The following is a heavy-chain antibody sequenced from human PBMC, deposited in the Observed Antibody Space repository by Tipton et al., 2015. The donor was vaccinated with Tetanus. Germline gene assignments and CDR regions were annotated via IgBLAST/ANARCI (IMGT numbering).Heavy chain of an antibody. J-gene: IGHJ4*02. CDR2: IFPADSDT. V-gene: IGHV5-51*01. CDR3: ARMYSTSSPFGH. CDR1: GYSFTSHW. Sequence: QLVQSGADVKKPGESLKISCKASGYSFTSHWIGWVRQMPGQGLEGMGMIFPADSDTRYSPSFQGHVTFSVDKSTSTVYLQRGSLKASDTAMYFCARMYSTSSPFGHWGQGTLVAVSS. D-gene: IGHD6-6*01.